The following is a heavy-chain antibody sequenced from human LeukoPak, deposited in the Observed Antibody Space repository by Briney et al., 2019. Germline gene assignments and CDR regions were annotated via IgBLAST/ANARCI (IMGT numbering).Heavy chain of an antibody. CDR2: ISAYNGNT. Sequence: GASVKVSCKASGYTFTSYGISWVRQAPGQGLEWMGWISAYNGNTNYAQKLQGRVTMTTDTSASTAYMELRSLRSDDTAVYYCARVWTPPTPNDAFDIWGQGTMVTVSS. D-gene: IGHD3/OR15-3a*01. V-gene: IGHV1-18*01. CDR1: GYTFTSYG. CDR3: ARVWTPPTPNDAFDI. J-gene: IGHJ3*02.